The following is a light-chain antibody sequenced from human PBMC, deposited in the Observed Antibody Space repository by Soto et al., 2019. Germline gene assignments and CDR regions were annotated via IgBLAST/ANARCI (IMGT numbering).Light chain of an antibody. CDR2: GNN. Sequence: QSALTTPPPTNGAPGPRVTISCFGNGSSIGTNTVNWYRQLPGTAPKLLIYGNNQRPSGVPDRFSGSKSGTSASLAISGLQSEDEAEYYCAAWDGSLNNVLFGGGTKVTVL. V-gene: IGLV1-44*01. CDR3: AAWDGSLNNVL. J-gene: IGLJ2*01. CDR1: GSSIGTNT.